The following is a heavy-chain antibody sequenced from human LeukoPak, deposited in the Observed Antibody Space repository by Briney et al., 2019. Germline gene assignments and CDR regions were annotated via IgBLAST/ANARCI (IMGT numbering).Heavy chain of an antibody. Sequence: ASVKVSCKASGYTFTGYYMHWVRQAPGQGLEWTGWINPNSGGTNYAQKFQGRVTMTRDTSISTAYMELSRLRSDDTAVYYCASICSSTSCPDYWGQGTLVTVSS. J-gene: IGHJ4*02. CDR1: GYTFTGYY. CDR3: ASICSSTSCPDY. CDR2: INPNSGGT. V-gene: IGHV1-2*02. D-gene: IGHD2-2*01.